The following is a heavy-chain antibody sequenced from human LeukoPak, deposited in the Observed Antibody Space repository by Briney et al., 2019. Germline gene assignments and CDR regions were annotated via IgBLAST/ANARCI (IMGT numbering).Heavy chain of an antibody. J-gene: IGHJ4*02. Sequence: GGSLRLSCAASGFTFSNYGMHWVRQAPGKGLEWVGFIRYDGRNKYYADFVKGRFTISRDNAKNSLYLQMNSLRAEDTAVYYCASGGSIAVATWVDYWGQGTLVIVSS. D-gene: IGHD6-19*01. V-gene: IGHV3-30*02. CDR3: ASGGSIAVATWVDY. CDR1: GFTFSNYG. CDR2: IRYDGRNK.